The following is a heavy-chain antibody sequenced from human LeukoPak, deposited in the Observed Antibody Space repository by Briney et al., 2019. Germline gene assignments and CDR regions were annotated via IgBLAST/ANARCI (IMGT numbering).Heavy chain of an antibody. D-gene: IGHD5-18*01. J-gene: IGHJ4*02. Sequence: GGSLRLSCTASGFTFGDYAMSWFRQAPGKGLEWVGFIRSKAYGGTTEYAASVKGRFTISRDDSKSIAYLQMNSLKTEDTAVYYCTRDPKGGYSYPGGYYWGQGTLVTVSS. V-gene: IGHV3-49*03. CDR1: GFTFGDYA. CDR3: TRDPKGGYSYPGGYY. CDR2: IRSKAYGGTT.